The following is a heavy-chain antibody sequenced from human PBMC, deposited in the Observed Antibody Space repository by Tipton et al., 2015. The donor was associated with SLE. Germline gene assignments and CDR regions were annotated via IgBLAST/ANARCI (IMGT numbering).Heavy chain of an antibody. CDR1: GGSFSGYF. CDR3: ARCNYVEMATIRAFDI. J-gene: IGHJ3*02. CDR2: INHSGST. Sequence: TLSLTCAVFGGSFSGYFWRWIRQPPGKGLEWIGKINHSGSTNDNPPLMSRVTISVDTSKNQSYLNLNSVTAADTAVCYCARCNYVEMATIRAFDIWGQGTMVTVSS. D-gene: IGHD5-24*01. V-gene: IGHV4-34*01.